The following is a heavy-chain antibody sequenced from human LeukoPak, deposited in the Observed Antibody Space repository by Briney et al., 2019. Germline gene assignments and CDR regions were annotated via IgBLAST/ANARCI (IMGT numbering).Heavy chain of an antibody. CDR1: GFTFSSYG. J-gene: IGHJ4*02. D-gene: IGHD3-9*01. Sequence: PGGSLRLSCAASGFTFSSYGMHWVRQAPGKGLEWVAFIRYDGSNKYYADSVKGRFTISRDNSKNTLYLQMNSLRAEDTAVYYCAKDVSRILTGARNYFDSWGQGTLVTVSS. V-gene: IGHV3-30*02. CDR2: IRYDGSNK. CDR3: AKDVSRILTGARNYFDS.